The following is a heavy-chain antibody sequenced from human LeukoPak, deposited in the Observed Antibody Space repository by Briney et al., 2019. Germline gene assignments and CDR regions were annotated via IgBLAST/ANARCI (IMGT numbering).Heavy chain of an antibody. J-gene: IGHJ3*01. D-gene: IGHD5-24*01. CDR2: IRSKSYGGTT. V-gene: IGHV3-49*03. CDR1: EFTFGDYA. Sequence: GGSLRLSCTASEFTFGDYAMSWFRQAPGKGLEWVGFIRSKSYGGTTEYAASVKGRFTISRDDSKSIAYLQMNSLTTEDTAVYYCSRDYNYYDHLEAVGVWGQGTMVTVSS. CDR3: SRDYNYYDHLEAVGV.